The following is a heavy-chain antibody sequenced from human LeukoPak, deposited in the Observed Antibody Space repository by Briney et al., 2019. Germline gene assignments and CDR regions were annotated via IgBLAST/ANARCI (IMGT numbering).Heavy chain of an antibody. CDR2: IYSGGNT. D-gene: IGHD3-10*02. J-gene: IGHJ6*04. V-gene: IGHV3-53*01. CDR3: AELGITMIGGV. Sequence: GGSLRLSCAASGFTVSNYYMSWVRQAPGKGLEWVSVIYSGGNTYYADSVQGRFTISRDNSKNTLYLQMNSLRAEDTAVHYCAELGITMIGGVWGKGTTVTISS. CDR1: GFTVSNYY.